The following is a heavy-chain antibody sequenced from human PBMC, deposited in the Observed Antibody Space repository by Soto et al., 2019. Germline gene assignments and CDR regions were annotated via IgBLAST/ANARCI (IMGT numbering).Heavy chain of an antibody. CDR1: GDSGFSFSSFG. D-gene: IGHD5-18*01. Sequence: VQVVESGGGVVQPGGSLRLSCAASGDSGFSFSSFGMHWVRQAPGKGLEGVAVISYDGTNRHFADSVKGRFSVSRDNALHTVYLQMNSLRPDDKAVYYCAKDRMVTCYFYGMDVWGQGTAVTVSS. CDR2: ISYDGTNR. J-gene: IGHJ6*02. V-gene: IGHV3-30*18. CDR3: AKDRMVTCYFYGMDV.